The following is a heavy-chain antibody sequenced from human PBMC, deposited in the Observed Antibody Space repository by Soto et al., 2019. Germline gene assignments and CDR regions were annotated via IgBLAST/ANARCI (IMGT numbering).Heavy chain of an antibody. CDR3: ARSLTGTYGAFDL. CDR1: EFTFRSYW. CDR2: ISGDGSST. D-gene: IGHD1-7*01. J-gene: IGHJ3*01. Sequence: GGSLRLSCAASEFTFRSYWMHWVRQSPGKGLVWVSRISGDGSSTNYADSVKGRFTISRDNAKNTVYLQIDSLRAEDTAVYYCARSLTGTYGAFDLWGQGKMVTVSS. V-gene: IGHV3-74*01.